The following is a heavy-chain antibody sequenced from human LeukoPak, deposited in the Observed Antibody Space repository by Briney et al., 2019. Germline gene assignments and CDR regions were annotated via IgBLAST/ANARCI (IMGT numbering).Heavy chain of an antibody. V-gene: IGHV3-48*03. D-gene: IGHD3-9*01. CDR2: ISSSGSTI. CDR1: GFTFSSYE. Sequence: GGSLRLSCAASGFTFSSYEMNWVRQAPGKGLEWVSYISSSGSTIYYADSVKGRFTISRDNAKNSLYLQMNSLRAEDTAVYYCARDRQLRYFDWLPHPGPGHDAFDIWGQGTMVTVSS. CDR3: ARDRQLRYFDWLPHPGPGHDAFDI. J-gene: IGHJ3*02.